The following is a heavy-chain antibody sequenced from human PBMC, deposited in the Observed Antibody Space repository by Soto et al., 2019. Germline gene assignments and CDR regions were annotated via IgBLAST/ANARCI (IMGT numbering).Heavy chain of an antibody. D-gene: IGHD6-19*01. Sequence: EVQLLESGGGLVQPGGSLRLSCAAPGFTFSNYAMNWVRQAPGKGLEWVSVISGSGGSTYYADSVKGRFTISRDNSKNTLYLQMNSLRGEDTAVYYCARRSSGGYFDFWGEGTVVTVSS. J-gene: IGHJ4*02. CDR1: GFTFSNYA. CDR2: ISGSGGST. V-gene: IGHV3-23*01. CDR3: ARRSSGGYFDF.